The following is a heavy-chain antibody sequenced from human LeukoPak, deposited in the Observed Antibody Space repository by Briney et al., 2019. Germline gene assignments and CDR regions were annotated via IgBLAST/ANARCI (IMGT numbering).Heavy chain of an antibody. J-gene: IGHJ5*02. Sequence: SETLSLTCTVSGGSISSYYWSWIRQPPGKGLEWIGSIHYSARIYYNPSLKSRLTISPDTSKNQFSLKLTSVTAADTAVYYCTREVRSAWASFDPWGQGTLVIVSS. CDR2: IHYSARI. D-gene: IGHD1-26*01. CDR1: GGSISSYY. CDR3: TREVRSAWASFDP. V-gene: IGHV4-59*12.